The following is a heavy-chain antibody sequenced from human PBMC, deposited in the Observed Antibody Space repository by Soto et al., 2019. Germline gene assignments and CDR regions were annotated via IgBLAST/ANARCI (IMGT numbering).Heavy chain of an antibody. CDR3: ARQLLCGGGSCYSDYYYGMDV. Sequence: GESLKISCKGSGYSFTSYWIGWVRQMPGKGLEWMGIIYPGDSDTRYSPSFQGQVTISADKSISTAYLQWSSLKASDTAMYYCARQLLCGGGSCYSDYYYGMDVWGQGTTVTVSS. CDR1: GYSFTSYW. D-gene: IGHD2-15*01. V-gene: IGHV5-51*01. CDR2: IYPGDSDT. J-gene: IGHJ6*02.